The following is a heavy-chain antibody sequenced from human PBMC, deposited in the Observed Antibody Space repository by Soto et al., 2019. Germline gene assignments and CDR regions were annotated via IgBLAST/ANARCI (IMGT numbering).Heavy chain of an antibody. V-gene: IGHV1-69*13. CDR1: GGTFSSYA. D-gene: IGHD6-6*01. CDR3: ARSIAARIDRPQPSYYSDY. CDR2: IIPIFGTA. J-gene: IGHJ4*02. Sequence: SVKVSCKASGGTFSSYAISWVRQAPGQGLEWMGGIIPIFGTANYAQKFQGRVTITADESTSTAYMELSSLRSEDTAVYYCARSIAARIDRPQPSYYSDYWGQGTLVTVSS.